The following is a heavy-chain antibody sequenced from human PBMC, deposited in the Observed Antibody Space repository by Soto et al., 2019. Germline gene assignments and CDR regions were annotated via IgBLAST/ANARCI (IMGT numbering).Heavy chain of an antibody. Sequence: DVQLLESGGGLVQPEGSLRLSCAASGFTFSSYAMGWVRQGPGKGLEWVAVVSIGGSTHYADSVRGRFTISRDNSKSTLFLQMNSLTAQDTAVYFCATRRGAAGHFDYWGQGTLVTVSS. J-gene: IGHJ4*02. D-gene: IGHD2-15*01. CDR1: GFTFSSYA. CDR3: ATRRGAAGHFDY. CDR2: VSIGGST. V-gene: IGHV3-23*01.